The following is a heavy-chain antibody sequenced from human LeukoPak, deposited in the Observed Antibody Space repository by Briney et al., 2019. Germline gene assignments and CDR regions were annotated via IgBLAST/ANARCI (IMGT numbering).Heavy chain of an antibody. CDR3: AREYYDILTGSTWFDP. Sequence: SQTLSLTCAVSGASISSGGYSWSWIRQPPGKGLEWIGYIYHGGSTHYNPSLKSRVTISVDRPKNQFSLKLRSVTAADTAVYYCAREYYDILTGSTWFDPWGEGTLVTVSS. J-gene: IGHJ5*02. CDR2: IYHGGST. V-gene: IGHV4-30-2*01. CDR1: GASISSGGYS. D-gene: IGHD3-9*01.